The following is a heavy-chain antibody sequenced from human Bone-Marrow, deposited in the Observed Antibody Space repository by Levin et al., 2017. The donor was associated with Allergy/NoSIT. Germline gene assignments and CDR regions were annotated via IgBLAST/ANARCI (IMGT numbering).Heavy chain of an antibody. D-gene: IGHD3-22*01. V-gene: IGHV4-59*01. CDR3: ARDPQPPDSSGYDPHDAFDI. Sequence: PSETLSLTCTVSGGSISSYYWSWIRQPPGKGLEWIGYIYYSGSTNYNPSLKSRVTISVDTSKNQFSLKLSSVTAADTAVYYCARDPQPPDSSGYDPHDAFDIWGQGTMVTVSS. J-gene: IGHJ3*02. CDR1: GGSISSYY. CDR2: IYYSGST.